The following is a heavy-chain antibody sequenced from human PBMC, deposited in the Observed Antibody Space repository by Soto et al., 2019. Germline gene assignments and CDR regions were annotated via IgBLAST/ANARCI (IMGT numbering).Heavy chain of an antibody. CDR1: SASISSEQR. D-gene: IGHD6-19*01. V-gene: IGHV4-4*02. J-gene: IGHJ4*02. CDR3: ARSFGWYAIDQ. CDR2: IHHSGST. Sequence: QMQLQESGPGLVKPSETLSLTCAVSSASISSEQRWSWVRQPPGKGLEWIGEIHHSGSTNKNPSLKRRVTMPVDKSKNQLPLTLNPVTAADTAVYHCARSFGWYAIDQWGQGTLVIVSS.